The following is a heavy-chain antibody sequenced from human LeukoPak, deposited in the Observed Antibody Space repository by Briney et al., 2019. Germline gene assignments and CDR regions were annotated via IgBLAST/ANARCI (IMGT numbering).Heavy chain of an antibody. Sequence: GGSLRVSCAASGITFSRDWMHWVRQTPGKGLIWVSLINSDGTTTFCADSVKGRFTISGDNARNTLYLQMGSLRAEDTAVYYCASTEYVASHVDQWGQGTLVIVSS. J-gene: IGHJ4*02. D-gene: IGHD5-12*01. CDR3: ASTEYVASHVDQ. CDR1: GITFSRDW. V-gene: IGHV3-74*01. CDR2: INSDGTTT.